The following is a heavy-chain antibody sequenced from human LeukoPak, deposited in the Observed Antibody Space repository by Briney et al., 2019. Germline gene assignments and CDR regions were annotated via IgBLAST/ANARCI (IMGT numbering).Heavy chain of an antibody. D-gene: IGHD1-7*01. CDR2: ISGSGGST. CDR1: EFTFSDYY. J-gene: IGHJ4*02. Sequence: GGSLRLSCVASEFTFSDYYMSWIRQAPGKGLEWVSYISGSGGSTYYADSVKGRFTISRDNSKNTLYLQMNSLRAEDTAVYYCAKEWRSSLTRAGTTDWGQGTLVTVSS. CDR3: AKEWRSSLTRAGTTD. V-gene: IGHV3-23*01.